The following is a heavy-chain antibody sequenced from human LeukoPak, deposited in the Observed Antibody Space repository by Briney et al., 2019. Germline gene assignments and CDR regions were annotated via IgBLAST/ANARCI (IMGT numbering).Heavy chain of an antibody. CDR3: ARVQERFTATAKYYFDY. Sequence: GGSLRLSCAASGFTFSSYWMHWVRQAPGKGLVWVSRINTDGSSTNYADSVKGRFTISRDNAKNSLYLQMNSLRAEDTAVYYCARVQERFTATAKYYFDYWGQGTLVTVSS. D-gene: IGHD4-17*01. J-gene: IGHJ4*02. V-gene: IGHV3-74*01. CDR2: INTDGSST. CDR1: GFTFSSYW.